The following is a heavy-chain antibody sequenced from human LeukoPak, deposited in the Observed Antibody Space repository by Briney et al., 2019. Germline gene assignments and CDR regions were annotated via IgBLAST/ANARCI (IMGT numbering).Heavy chain of an antibody. D-gene: IGHD3-22*01. Sequence: PSETLSLTCAVSGGSISSGGYSWSWIRQPPGKGLEWIGYIYHSGSTYYNPSLKSRVTISVDRSKNQFSLKLSSVTAADTAVYYCARLRYYYDSSGYHPYYFDYWGQGTLVTVSS. J-gene: IGHJ4*02. V-gene: IGHV4-30-2*01. CDR3: ARLRYYYDSSGYHPYYFDY. CDR2: IYHSGST. CDR1: GGSISSGGYS.